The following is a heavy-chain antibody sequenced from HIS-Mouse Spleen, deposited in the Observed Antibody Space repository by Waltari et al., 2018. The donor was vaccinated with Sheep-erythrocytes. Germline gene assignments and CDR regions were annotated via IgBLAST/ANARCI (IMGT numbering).Heavy chain of an antibody. CDR1: GFTFSSYW. J-gene: IGHJ3*02. V-gene: IGHV3-7*01. CDR2: IKQDGSEK. D-gene: IGHD2-8*02. Sequence: EVQLVESGGGLVQPGGSLRLSCAASGFTFSSYWMSWVRQAPGKGLEWVANIKQDGSEKYYVDSVKGRFTISRDNAKNSLYLQMNSLRAEDTAVYYCARAPSTGYDAFDIWGQGTMVTVSS. CDR3: ARAPSTGYDAFDI.